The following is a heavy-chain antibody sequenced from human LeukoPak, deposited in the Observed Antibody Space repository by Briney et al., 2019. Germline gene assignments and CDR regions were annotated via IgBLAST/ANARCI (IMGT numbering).Heavy chain of an antibody. CDR2: IHSDGSST. CDR1: GFTFSSTW. Sequence: PGGSLRLPCAASGFTFSSTWMHWFRQAPGKGLVWVSRIHSDGSSTIYADSVKGRFTISRDNAKNTLYLQMNSLRAEDTAVYYCVRDRYYVPDYWGQGTLVTVSS. V-gene: IGHV3-74*01. CDR3: VRDRYYVPDY. J-gene: IGHJ4*02. D-gene: IGHD3-10*02.